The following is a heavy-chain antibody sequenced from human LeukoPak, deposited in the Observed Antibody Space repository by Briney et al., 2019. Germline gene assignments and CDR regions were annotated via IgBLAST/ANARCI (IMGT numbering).Heavy chain of an antibody. CDR2: IYYSGST. CDR3: ARVLWFGETNYYFDD. CDR1: GVAISSYY. D-gene: IGHD3-10*01. Sequence: SETLSLTCTVSGVAISSYYWSWIRQPPGKGLEWIGYIYYSGSTNYNPSLKSRVTISVDTSKNQFSLKLSSVTTADTAVYYCARVLWFGETNYYFDDWGQGTLVTVSS. J-gene: IGHJ4*02. V-gene: IGHV4-59*01.